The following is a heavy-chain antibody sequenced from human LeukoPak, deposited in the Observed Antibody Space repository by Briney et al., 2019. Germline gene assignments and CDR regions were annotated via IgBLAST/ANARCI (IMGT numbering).Heavy chain of an antibody. CDR2: IYHSGST. J-gene: IGHJ2*01. D-gene: IGHD2-2*02. CDR3: ARDMCSSTSCYTSYWYFDL. CDR1: GYSISSGYY. Sequence: SETLSLTCTVSGYSISSGYYWGWIRPPPGKGLEWIGSIYHSGSTYYNPSLKSRVTISVDTSKNQFSLKLSSVTAADTAVYYCARDMCSSTSCYTSYWYFDLWGRGTLVTVSS. V-gene: IGHV4-38-2*02.